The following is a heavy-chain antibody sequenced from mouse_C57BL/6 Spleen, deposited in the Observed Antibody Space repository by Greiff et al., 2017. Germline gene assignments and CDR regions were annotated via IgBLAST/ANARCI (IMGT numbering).Heavy chain of an antibody. CDR2: ILPGSGST. CDR1: GYTFTDYW. Sequence: QVQLQQSGAELMKPGASVKLSCKATGYTFTDYWIKWVKQRPGHGLEWIGEILPGSGSTNYNEKFKGKATFTADTSSNTAYMQLSSLTTEDSAIDYCARPITTVVATDWYYEGWGTGTTVTVA. D-gene: IGHD1-1*01. V-gene: IGHV1-9*01. J-gene: IGHJ1*03. CDR3: ARPITTVVATDWYYEG.